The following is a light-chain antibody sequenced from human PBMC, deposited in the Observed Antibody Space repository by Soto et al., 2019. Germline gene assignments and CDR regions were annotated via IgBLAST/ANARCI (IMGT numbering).Light chain of an antibody. CDR2: AAS. V-gene: IGKV1-9*01. CDR1: QDISSL. J-gene: IGKJ5*01. Sequence: IQLTQSPSSLSASVGDRVTITCRASQDISSLLAWYQQKPGKAPKLLIYAASTMQSGVPSRFSDSGSGTDFTLTISSLQPEDFATYYCQQLHDYPITFGQGTRLEIK. CDR3: QQLHDYPIT.